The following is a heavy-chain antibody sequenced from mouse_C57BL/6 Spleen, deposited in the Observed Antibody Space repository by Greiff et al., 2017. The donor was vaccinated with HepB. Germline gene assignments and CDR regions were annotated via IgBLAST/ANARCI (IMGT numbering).Heavy chain of an antibody. CDR3: ARWGYYDRDYYAMDY. V-gene: IGHV1-80*01. Sequence: VQLQQSGAELVKPGASVKISCKASGYAFSSYWMNWVKQRPGKGLEWIGQIYPGDGDTNYNGKFKGKATLTADKSSSTAYMQLSSLTSEDSAVYFCARWGYYDRDYYAMDYWGQGTSVTVSS. D-gene: IGHD2-4*01. CDR1: GYAFSSYW. J-gene: IGHJ4*01. CDR2: IYPGDGDT.